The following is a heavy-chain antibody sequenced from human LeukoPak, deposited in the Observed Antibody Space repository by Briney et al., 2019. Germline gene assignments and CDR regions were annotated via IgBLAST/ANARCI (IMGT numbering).Heavy chain of an antibody. V-gene: IGHV3-30*02. CDR3: AKGRDYFLDY. Sequence: PGGSLRLSCAASGFTFSSYGMHWVRQAPGKGLEWVAFIRYDGSNKYYADSVKGRFTISRDNSKNTLYLQVNSLRAEDTAVYYCAKGRDYFLDYWGQGTLVTVSS. CDR2: IRYDGSNK. D-gene: IGHD2/OR15-2a*01. J-gene: IGHJ4*02. CDR1: GFTFSSYG.